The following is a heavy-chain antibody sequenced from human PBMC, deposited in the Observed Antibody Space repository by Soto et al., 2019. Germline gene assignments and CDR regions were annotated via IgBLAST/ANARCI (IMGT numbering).Heavy chain of an antibody. CDR3: ATARDYGDPRIHAFDI. Sequence: GASVKVSCKVSGYTLTELSMHWVRQAPGKGLEWMGGFDPEDGETIYAQKFQGRVTMTEDTSTDTAYMELSSLRSEDTAVYYCATARDYGDPRIHAFDIWGKGTMVTVSS. J-gene: IGHJ3*02. V-gene: IGHV1-24*01. CDR2: FDPEDGET. D-gene: IGHD4-17*01. CDR1: GYTLTELS.